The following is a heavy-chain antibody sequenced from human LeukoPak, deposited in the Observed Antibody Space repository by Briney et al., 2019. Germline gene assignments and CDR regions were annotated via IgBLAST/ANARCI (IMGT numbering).Heavy chain of an antibody. CDR2: IKQDGSEK. CDR1: GFTFTNYW. Sequence: GGSLRLSCAASGFTFTNYWMSWVRQAPGKGLEWVANIKQDGSEKYYVDSVKGRFTISRDNAKNSLSLQMNGLRTEDAAVYYCARASCNWGFQNSALDIWGQGTTVTVSS. D-gene: IGHD7-27*01. V-gene: IGHV3-7*01. CDR3: ARASCNWGFQNSALDI. J-gene: IGHJ3*02.